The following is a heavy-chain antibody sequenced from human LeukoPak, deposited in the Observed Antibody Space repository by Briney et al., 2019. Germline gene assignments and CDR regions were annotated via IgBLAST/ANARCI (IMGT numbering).Heavy chain of an antibody. D-gene: IGHD6-19*01. CDR1: GGSMNPYH. Sequence: PSETLSLTCTVSGGSMNPYHWAWIRQPPGKGLEWTGYIYYSGSTNYNPSLKSRVTISVDTSKNQFSLKLSSVTAADTAIYYCARAVSGRFDYWGQGTLVTVSS. CDR3: ARAVSGRFDY. V-gene: IGHV4-59*08. CDR2: IYYSGST. J-gene: IGHJ4*02.